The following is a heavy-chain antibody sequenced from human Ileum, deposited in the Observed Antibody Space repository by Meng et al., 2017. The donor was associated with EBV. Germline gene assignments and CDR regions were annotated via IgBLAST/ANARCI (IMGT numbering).Heavy chain of an antibody. V-gene: IGHV4-31*03. CDR1: GGSISSGGYY. D-gene: IGHD3-10*01. Sequence: QGQLQESAPGLVKPSHTLSLTCTVSGGSISSGGYYWSWIRQHPGKGLEWIGYIHSSGSTYYNPSLRSRLTISVDTSKNQFSLKLSSVTAADTAVYYCARASYGSGSPLGESWFDPWGQGTLVTVSS. J-gene: IGHJ5*02. CDR3: ARASYGSGSPLGESWFDP. CDR2: IHSSGST.